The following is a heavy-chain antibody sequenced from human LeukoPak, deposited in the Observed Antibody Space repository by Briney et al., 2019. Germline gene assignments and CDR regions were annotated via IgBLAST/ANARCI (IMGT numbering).Heavy chain of an antibody. CDR2: IYSGGST. V-gene: IGHV3-53*01. J-gene: IGHJ1*01. Sequence: GGSLRLSCAASGFTVSSNYMSWVRQAPGKGLECVSLIYSGGSTYYADSVKGRFTISRDNSKNTLYLQMNSLRAEDTAVYYCAKQYSSDWNGLAEYFQHWGQGTLLTVSS. CDR1: GFTVSSNY. D-gene: IGHD6-19*01. CDR3: AKQYSSDWNGLAEYFQH.